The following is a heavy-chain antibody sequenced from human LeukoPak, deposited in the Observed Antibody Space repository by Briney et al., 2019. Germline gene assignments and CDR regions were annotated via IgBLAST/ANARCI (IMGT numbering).Heavy chain of an antibody. D-gene: IGHD2/OR15-2a*01. Sequence: GESLRLSCAASGFTFSSYWMHWVRQTPGKGLVWVSRISTDGSSTTYADSVKGRFTISRDNAKNTLYLQMHSLRAEDTAMYYCARGTQIFWGQGTLVTVSS. V-gene: IGHV3-74*01. J-gene: IGHJ4*02. CDR2: ISTDGSST. CDR3: ARGTQIF. CDR1: GFTFSSYW.